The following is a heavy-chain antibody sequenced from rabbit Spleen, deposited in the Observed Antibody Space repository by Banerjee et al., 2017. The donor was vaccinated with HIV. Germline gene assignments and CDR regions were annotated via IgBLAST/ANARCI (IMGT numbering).Heavy chain of an antibody. CDR1: GFTISNSYY. CDR3: ARYYIFYGMDL. V-gene: IGHV1S7*01. Sequence: QSLEESGGGLVQPEGSLALTCKASGFTISNSYYMCWVRQAPGKGLEWIGAIYTGRGGTDYANWVNGRFTISSDNAQYTVDLQMNSLTAADTATYFCARYYIFYGMDLWGQGTLVTVS. CDR2: IYTGRGGT. J-gene: IGHJ6*01. D-gene: IGHD4-1*01.